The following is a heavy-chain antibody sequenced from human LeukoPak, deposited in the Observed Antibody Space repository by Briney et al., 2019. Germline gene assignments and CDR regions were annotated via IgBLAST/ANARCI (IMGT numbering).Heavy chain of an antibody. D-gene: IGHD1-26*01. CDR3: AKGDSGSYYKDPYYFDY. V-gene: IGHV3-23*01. Sequence: PGASLRLSCAASAFTFSSYAMSWVRQAPGKGLEWVSAISGSGGSTYYADSVKGRSTISRDNSKNTLYLQMNSLRAEDTAVYYCAKGDSGSYYKDPYYFDYWGQGTLVTVSS. CDR2: ISGSGGST. CDR1: AFTFSSYA. J-gene: IGHJ4*02.